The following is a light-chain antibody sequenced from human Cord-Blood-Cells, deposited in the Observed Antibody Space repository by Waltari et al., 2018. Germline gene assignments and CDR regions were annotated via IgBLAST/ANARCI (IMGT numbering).Light chain of an antibody. J-gene: IGKJ1*01. V-gene: IGKV3-15*01. CDR1: QSVSSN. CDR2: GAS. Sequence: EIVMTQSPATLSVSQGERATLPCRASQSVSSNLAWYQQEPGQAPRLLIYGASTRATGIPARFSGSGSGTEFTLTISSLQSEDFAVYYCQQYNNWPRTFGQGTKVEIK. CDR3: QQYNNWPRT.